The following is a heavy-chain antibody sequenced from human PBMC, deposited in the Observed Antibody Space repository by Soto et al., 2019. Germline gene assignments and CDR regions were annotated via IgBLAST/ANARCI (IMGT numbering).Heavy chain of an antibody. CDR3: ARPPSGTTTFFDS. Sequence: GESLKISCKGSGYSFTSNWIGWVRQMPGKGLEWMGIIYPSDSDTRYSPSLQGQVTISADKSISTAYLQWSSLKASDTAMYYCARPPSGTTTFFDSWGQGTLVTVSS. V-gene: IGHV5-51*01. D-gene: IGHD1-7*01. J-gene: IGHJ4*02. CDR1: GYSFTSNW. CDR2: IYPSDSDT.